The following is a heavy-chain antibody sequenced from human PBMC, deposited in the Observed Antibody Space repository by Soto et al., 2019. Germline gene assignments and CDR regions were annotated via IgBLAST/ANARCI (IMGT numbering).Heavy chain of an antibody. J-gene: IGHJ4*02. CDR1: GFTFSSYG. CDR3: APWFGAFDY. V-gene: IGHV3-30*03. D-gene: IGHD3-10*01. CDR2: ISYDGSNK. Sequence: QVQLVESGGGVVQPGRSLRLSCAASGFTFSSYGMHWVRQAPGKGLEWVAVISYDGSNKYYADSVKGRFTMSRDNSKNALYRQMKSLRAEDTVVYYCAPWFGAFDYWGQGTLVTVSS.